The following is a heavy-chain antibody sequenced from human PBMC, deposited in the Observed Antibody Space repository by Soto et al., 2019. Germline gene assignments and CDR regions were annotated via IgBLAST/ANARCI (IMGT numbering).Heavy chain of an antibody. D-gene: IGHD3-10*01. CDR2: ISYDGSNK. CDR1: GFTFSSYG. CDR3: AKDLRRFDTAPFDY. J-gene: IGHJ4*02. V-gene: IGHV3-30*18. Sequence: QVQLVESGGGVVQPGRSLRLSCAASGFTFSSYGMHWVRQAPGKGLEWVAVISYDGSNKYYADSVKGRFTISRDNSKNTLYLQMNSLRAEDTAVYYCAKDLRRFDTAPFDYWGQGTLVTVSS.